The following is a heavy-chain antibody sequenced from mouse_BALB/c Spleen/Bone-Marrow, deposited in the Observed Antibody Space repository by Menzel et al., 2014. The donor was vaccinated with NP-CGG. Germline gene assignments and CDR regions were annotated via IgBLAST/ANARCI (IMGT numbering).Heavy chain of an antibody. J-gene: IGHJ2*01. V-gene: IGHV1-7*01. CDR2: INPSTGYT. Sequence: VQRVESGAELAKPGASVKMSCKASGYTFTSYWMHWVKQRPGQGLEWIGYINPSTGYTEYNQKFKDKATLTADKSSNTAYMQLSSLTSEDSAVYYCARSRTGTYFDYWAKAPLSQSPQ. D-gene: IGHD4-1*01. CDR1: GYTFTSYW. CDR3: ARSRTGTYFDY.